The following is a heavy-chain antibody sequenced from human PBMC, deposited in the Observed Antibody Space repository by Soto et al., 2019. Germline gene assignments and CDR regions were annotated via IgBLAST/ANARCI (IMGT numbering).Heavy chain of an antibody. D-gene: IGHD1-1*01. V-gene: IGHV3-11*03. CDR3: AANWNFGLNF. J-gene: IGHJ4*02. Sequence: GGSLRLSCVASGFDFSDFHISWVRQAPGKGLEWISYISSSLGHTDYAESVKGRFTNSRDNAKSSVFLEMSDLRSDDTAVYYCAANWNFGLNFWGQGTLVTVSS. CDR1: GFDFSDFH. CDR2: ISSSLGHT.